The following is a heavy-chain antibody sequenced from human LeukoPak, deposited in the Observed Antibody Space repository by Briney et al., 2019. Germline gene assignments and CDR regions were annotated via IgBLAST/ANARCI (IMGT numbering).Heavy chain of an antibody. CDR1: GGSISSHY. CDR2: IYYSGST. D-gene: IGHD6-6*01. V-gene: IGHV4-59*11. CDR3: ATGARPFHYYYYYMDV. J-gene: IGHJ6*03. Sequence: SETLSLTCTVSGGSISSHYWSWIRQPPGKGLEWIGYIYYSGSTNYNPSLKSRVTISVDTSKNQFSLKLSSVTAADTAVYYCATGARPFHYYYYYMDVWGKGTTVTVSS.